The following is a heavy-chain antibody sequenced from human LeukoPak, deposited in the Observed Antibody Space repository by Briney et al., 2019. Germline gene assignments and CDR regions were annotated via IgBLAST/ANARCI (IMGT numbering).Heavy chain of an antibody. D-gene: IGHD6-19*01. J-gene: IGHJ4*02. CDR3: AKSLFGSGWYLVDY. Sequence: GGSLRLSCAASGFTFSSYAMSWVRQAPGKGLEWVSAISGSGGSTYYADSVKGRFTISRDNSKHTLYLQMNSLRAEDTAVYYCAKSLFGSGWYLVDYWGQGTLVTVSS. CDR2: ISGSGGST. V-gene: IGHV3-23*01. CDR1: GFTFSSYA.